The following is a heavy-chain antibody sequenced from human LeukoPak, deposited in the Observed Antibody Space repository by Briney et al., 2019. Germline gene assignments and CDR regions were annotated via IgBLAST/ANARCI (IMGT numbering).Heavy chain of an antibody. CDR1: GFIFSSYE. J-gene: IGHJ4*02. Sequence: PGGSLRLSCVASGFIFSSYEMNWVRQAPGKGLEWVSFISGSDGTIYYADSVKGRFTISRDNAKKSVYLQMNSLRAEDTAVYYCTRKFPGTVYFGDWGQGTLVTVSS. D-gene: IGHD1-1*01. V-gene: IGHV3-48*03. CDR2: ISGSDGTI. CDR3: TRKFPGTVYFGD.